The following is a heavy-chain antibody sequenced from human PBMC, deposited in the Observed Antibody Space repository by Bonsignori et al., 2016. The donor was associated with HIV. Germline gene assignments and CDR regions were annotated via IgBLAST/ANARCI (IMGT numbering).Heavy chain of an antibody. CDR3: ARVAFLEWLAVYYYYYMDV. V-gene: IGHV4-39*07. J-gene: IGHJ6*03. D-gene: IGHD3-3*01. CDR1: GGSISSSSYY. CDR2: IYYSGST. Sequence: SETLSLTCTVSGGSISSSSYYWGWIRQPPGKGLEWIGSIYYSGSTYYNPSLKSRVTMSVDTSKNQFSLKLSSVTAADTAVYYCARVAFLEWLAVYYYYYMDVWGNGTTVTVSS.